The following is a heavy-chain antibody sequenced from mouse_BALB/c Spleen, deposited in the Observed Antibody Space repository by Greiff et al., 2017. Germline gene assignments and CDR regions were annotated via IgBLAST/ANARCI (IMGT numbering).Heavy chain of an antibody. CDR2: ISNGGGST. CDR1: GFTFSSYT. Sequence: DVQLVESGGGLVQPGGSLKLSCAASGFTFSSYTMSWVRQTPEKRLEWVAYISNGGGSTYYPDTVKGRFTISRDNAKNTLYLQMSSLKSEDTAMYYCAKTARATKAWFAYWGQGTLVTVSA. V-gene: IGHV5-12-2*01. D-gene: IGHD3-2*01. CDR3: AKTARATKAWFAY. J-gene: IGHJ3*01.